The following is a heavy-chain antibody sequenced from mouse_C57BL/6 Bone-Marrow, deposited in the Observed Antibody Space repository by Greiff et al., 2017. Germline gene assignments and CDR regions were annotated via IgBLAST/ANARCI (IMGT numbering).Heavy chain of an antibody. J-gene: IGHJ3*01. V-gene: IGHV1-61*01. CDR2: IYPSDSET. Sequence: QVQLQQPGAELVRPGSSVKLSCKASGYTFTSYWMDWVKQRPGQGLEWIGNIYPSDSETHYNQKFKDKATLTVDKSSSTAYMQLSSLTSEDCAVYYCARSDSRGAWFAYWGQGTLVTVSA. D-gene: IGHD3-2*01. CDR1: GYTFTSYW. CDR3: ARSDSRGAWFAY.